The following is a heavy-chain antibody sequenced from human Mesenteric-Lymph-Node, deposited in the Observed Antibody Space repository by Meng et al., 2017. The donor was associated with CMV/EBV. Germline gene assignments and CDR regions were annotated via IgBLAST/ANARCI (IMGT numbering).Heavy chain of an antibody. CDR2: INLSGST. CDR3: ARGSSYDILTGYFDY. J-gene: IGHJ4*02. CDR1: GGSFSCSD. V-gene: IGHV4-34*01. D-gene: IGHD3-9*01. Sequence: VEFHQWGSGLWKLSETRSVTGAVMGGSFSCSDGNWIRQSPGKGLEWIGEINLSGSTTYNPSFTSRIIISVDTSTNQISLNMSSVTAADTAVYYCARGSSYDILTGYFDYWGQGALVTVSS.